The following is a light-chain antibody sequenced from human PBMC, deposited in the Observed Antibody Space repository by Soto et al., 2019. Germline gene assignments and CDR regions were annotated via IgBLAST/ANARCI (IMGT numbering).Light chain of an antibody. Sequence: EIVLTQSPGTLSLSPGERVTLSCGASQSIPANYLAWYQQKPGQAPRLLIYGAFNRATGIPDRFSGSGSGTDFTLTVSRLEPEDFAVYFCLQYGTPWWTFGQGARVKSN. J-gene: IGKJ1*01. V-gene: IGKV3-20*01. CDR2: GAF. CDR1: QSIPANY. CDR3: LQYGTPWWT.